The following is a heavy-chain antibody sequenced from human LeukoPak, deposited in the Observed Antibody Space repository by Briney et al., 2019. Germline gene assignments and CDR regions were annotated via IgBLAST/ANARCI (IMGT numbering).Heavy chain of an antibody. D-gene: IGHD5-18*01. Sequence: PSETLSLTCAVYGGSFSGYYWSWIRQPPGKGLEWIGEISHSGRTIYNSSLKDRVTISVDTPKNQFSLRLSSVTAADTAVYYCARTSGDSYGYEGLGYWGQGTLVTVSS. CDR3: ARTSGDSYGYEGLGY. J-gene: IGHJ4*02. V-gene: IGHV4-34*01. CDR2: ISHSGRT. CDR1: GGSFSGYY.